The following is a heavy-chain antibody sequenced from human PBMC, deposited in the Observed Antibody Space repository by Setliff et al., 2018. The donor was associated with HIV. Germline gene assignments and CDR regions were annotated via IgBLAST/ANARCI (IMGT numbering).Heavy chain of an antibody. CDR3: ARGHHFYWYFDL. Sequence: GASVKVSCKASGYSFTTYGISWVRQAPGQGLEWVGWISVYNGQTLYAQKVQDRITVTMDIPKDTAYMALRGLTPDDTAVYYCARGHHFYWYFDLWGPGTLVTVSS. V-gene: IGHV1-18*01. CDR1: GYSFTTYG. CDR2: ISVYNGQT. J-gene: IGHJ2*01.